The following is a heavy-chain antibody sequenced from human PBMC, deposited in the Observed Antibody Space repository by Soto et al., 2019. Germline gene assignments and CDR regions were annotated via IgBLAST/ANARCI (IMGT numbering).Heavy chain of an antibody. Sequence: EVQLLESGGGLVQPGGSLRLSCAASGFTFSSYAMSWVRQAPGKGLEWVSAISGSGGSTYYADSVKGRFTISRDNSKNTLYLHKNSLRAEDTAVYYCAKDLLRFPKYYFDYWGQGTLVTVSS. CDR1: GFTFSSYA. V-gene: IGHV3-23*01. D-gene: IGHD3-3*01. CDR2: ISGSGGST. CDR3: AKDLLRFPKYYFDY. J-gene: IGHJ4*02.